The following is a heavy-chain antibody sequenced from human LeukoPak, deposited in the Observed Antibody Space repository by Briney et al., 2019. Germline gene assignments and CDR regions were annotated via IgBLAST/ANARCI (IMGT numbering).Heavy chain of an antibody. J-gene: IGHJ4*02. Sequence: SETLSLTCTVSGDSIRRDNYYWGWIRQPPGKGLEWIGSIYYSGSTYYNPSLKSRVSISVDPSRSQFSLKLTSVTAADTAVYYCATHPLLDYWGQGSLVTVSS. CDR1: GDSIRRDNYY. V-gene: IGHV4-39*01. D-gene: IGHD3-16*02. CDR2: IYYSGST. CDR3: ATHPLLDY.